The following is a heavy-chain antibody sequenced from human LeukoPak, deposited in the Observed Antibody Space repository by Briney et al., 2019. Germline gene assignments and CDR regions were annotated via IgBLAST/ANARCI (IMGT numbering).Heavy chain of an antibody. CDR1: GGSISSSNW. CDR3: ARETARYSGSYYVDAFDI. Sequence: PSETLSLTCAVSGGSISSSNWWSWVRQPPGKGLEWIGYIYYSGSTYYNPSLKSRVTISVDTSKNQFSLKLSSVTAADTAVYYCARETARYSGSYYVDAFDIWGQGTMVTVSS. V-gene: IGHV4-4*02. CDR2: IYYSGST. D-gene: IGHD1-26*01. J-gene: IGHJ3*02.